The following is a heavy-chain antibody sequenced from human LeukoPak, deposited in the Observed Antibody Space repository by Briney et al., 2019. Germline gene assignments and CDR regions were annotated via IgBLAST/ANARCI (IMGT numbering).Heavy chain of an antibody. J-gene: IGHJ4*02. CDR2: INPNSGGT. V-gene: IGHV1-2*02. Sequence: ASVKVSCKASGYTFTGHYMHWVRQAPGQGLEWMGWINPNSGGTNYAQKFQGRVTMTRDTSISTAYMELSRLRSDDTAVYYCARGNRRRYYYDSSCYYLFDYWGQGTLVTVSS. CDR3: ARGNRRRYYYDSSCYYLFDY. CDR1: GYTFTGHY. D-gene: IGHD3-22*01.